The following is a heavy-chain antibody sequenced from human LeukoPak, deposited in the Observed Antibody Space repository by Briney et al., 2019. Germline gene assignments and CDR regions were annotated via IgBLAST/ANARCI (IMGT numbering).Heavy chain of an antibody. CDR3: ARARTPGIAAAEMGSAGYYYYMDV. Sequence: GGSLRLSCAASGFTFSDYYMSWIRQAPGKGLEWVSYISSSGSTIYYADSVKGRFTISRDNAKNSLYLQMNSLRAEDTAVYYCARARTPGIAAAEMGSAGYYYYMDVWGKGTTVTVSS. CDR2: ISSSGSTI. J-gene: IGHJ6*03. CDR1: GFTFSDYY. V-gene: IGHV3-11*04. D-gene: IGHD6-13*01.